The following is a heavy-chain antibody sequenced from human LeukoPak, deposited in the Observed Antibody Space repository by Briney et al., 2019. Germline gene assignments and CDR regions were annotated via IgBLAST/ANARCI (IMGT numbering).Heavy chain of an antibody. CDR1: GFTFSGHA. D-gene: IGHD6-13*01. Sequence: GGSLRLSCAASGFTFSGHAMSWVRQAPGKGLEWVSATSGSGGTTYYADSVKGRFTISRDNSKNTLYLQMNSLRAEDTAVYYCAKGYSSSQSFDYWGQGTLVTVSS. V-gene: IGHV3-23*01. CDR2: TSGSGGTT. CDR3: AKGYSSSQSFDY. J-gene: IGHJ4*02.